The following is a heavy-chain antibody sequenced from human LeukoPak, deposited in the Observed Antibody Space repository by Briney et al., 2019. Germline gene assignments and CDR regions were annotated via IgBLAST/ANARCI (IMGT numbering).Heavy chain of an antibody. V-gene: IGHV3-23*01. J-gene: IGHJ6*02. D-gene: IGHD3-22*01. CDR1: GFTFSKFA. Sequence: SGGSLRLSCAASGFTFSKFAMSWVRQAPGKGLEWVSAISGSGGSTYYADSVKGRFTISRDNSKNTLYLQMNSLRAEDTAVYYCASDRIVVVIDSYYYYGMDVWGQGTTATVSS. CDR3: ASDRIVVVIDSYYYYGMDV. CDR2: ISGSGGST.